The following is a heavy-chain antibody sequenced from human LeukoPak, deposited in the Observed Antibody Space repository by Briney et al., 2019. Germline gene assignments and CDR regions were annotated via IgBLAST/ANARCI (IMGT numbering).Heavy chain of an antibody. D-gene: IGHD3-16*02. Sequence: EGSLRLSCAASGFTFSSYAMSWVRQAPGKGLEWVSAISGSGGSTYYADSVKGRFTISRDNSKNTLYLQMNSLRAEDTAAYYCAKGSSFPWFDPWGQGTLVTVSS. V-gene: IGHV3-23*01. CDR2: ISGSGGST. CDR1: GFTFSSYA. J-gene: IGHJ5*02. CDR3: AKGSSFPWFDP.